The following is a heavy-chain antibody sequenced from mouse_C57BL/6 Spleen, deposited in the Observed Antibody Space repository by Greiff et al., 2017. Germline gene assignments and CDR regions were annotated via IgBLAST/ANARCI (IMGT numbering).Heavy chain of an antibody. CDR3: ARSENYGSSYAYFDV. D-gene: IGHD1-1*01. V-gene: IGHV1-52*01. CDR1: GYTFTSYW. J-gene: IGHJ1*03. CDR2: IDPSDSET. Sequence: QVQLQQPGAELVRPGSSVKLSCKASGYTFTSYWMHWVKQRPIQGLEWIGNIDPSDSETHYNQKFKDKATLTVDKSSSTAYMQLSSLTSEDSAVYYCARSENYGSSYAYFDVWGTGTTVTVSS.